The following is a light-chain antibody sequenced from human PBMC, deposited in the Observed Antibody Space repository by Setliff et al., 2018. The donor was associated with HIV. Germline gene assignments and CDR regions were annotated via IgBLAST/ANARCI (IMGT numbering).Light chain of an antibody. CDR2: QAS. CDR3: SSYTSSTSLDVV. Sequence: LTQPASVSGSPGQSITISCTGTSGDVGRYNLVSWYQQQPGKPPKLMIYQASKRPSGVSTRFSGSKSGNTASLTISGLQAEDEADYYCSSYTSSTSLDVVFGGGTKVTVL. V-gene: IGLV2-14*02. CDR1: SGDVGRYNL. J-gene: IGLJ2*01.